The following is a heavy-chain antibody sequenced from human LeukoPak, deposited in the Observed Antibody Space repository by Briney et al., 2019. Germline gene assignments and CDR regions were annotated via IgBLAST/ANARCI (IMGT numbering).Heavy chain of an antibody. CDR1: RLTLSRYW. CDR3: ASRYCTGVNCCAASYMCMDV. Sequence: GGSLRLSRAASRLTLSRYWMTWLRQAPGKGLEWVANIKQDGSEKYYVDSVKGRFTISRDNADRSLYLQMTSLRVEDTAAYFCASRYCTGVNCCAASYMCMDVWGKGTTVTVSS. V-gene: IGHV3-7*01. J-gene: IGHJ6*03. CDR2: IKQDGSEK. D-gene: IGHD2-8*02.